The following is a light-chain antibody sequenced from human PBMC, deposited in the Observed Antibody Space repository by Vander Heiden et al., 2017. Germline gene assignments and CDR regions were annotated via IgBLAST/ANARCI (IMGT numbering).Light chain of an antibody. CDR3: MQALKTPYT. CDR2: WGS. Sequence: QSPQLLSYWGSNRAPGVPDRSSGSGPGAEFTVKISRVEDADVGVYYCMQALKTPYTFGQGTKLEIK. J-gene: IGKJ2*01. V-gene: IGKV2-28*01.